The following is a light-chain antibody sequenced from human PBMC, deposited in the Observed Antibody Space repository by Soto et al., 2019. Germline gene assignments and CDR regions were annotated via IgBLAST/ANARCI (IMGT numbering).Light chain of an antibody. CDR2: DVS. CDR1: SSDIGGYNY. V-gene: IGLV2-14*03. J-gene: IGLJ1*01. Sequence: QSVLTQPASVSGSPGQSITISCTGTSSDIGGYNYVSWYQQLPGKVPKLIIYDVSNRPSGVSDRFSGSKSGNAASLTISGLQAEDEADSYCSSYTSTSTLYVFGTGTKLTVL. CDR3: SSYTSTSTLYV.